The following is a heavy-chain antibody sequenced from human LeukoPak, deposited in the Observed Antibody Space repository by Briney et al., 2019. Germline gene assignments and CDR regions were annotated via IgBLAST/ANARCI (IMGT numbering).Heavy chain of an antibody. Sequence: GGSLRLSYSASGFTLSEYYMMWIRQAPGKGLECVSYISSSSSYTKYADSVKGRFTISRDNAKNSLYLQMNSLRAEDTAVYYCARECRRGVATLDALDIWGQGTMVTVSS. D-gene: IGHD5-12*01. V-gene: IGHV3-11*05. CDR1: GFTLSEYY. CDR2: ISSSSSYT. CDR3: ARECRRGVATLDALDI. J-gene: IGHJ3*02.